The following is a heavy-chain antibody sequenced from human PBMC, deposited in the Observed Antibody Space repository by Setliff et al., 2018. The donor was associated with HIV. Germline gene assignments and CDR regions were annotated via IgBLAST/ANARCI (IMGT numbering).Heavy chain of an antibody. Sequence: SQTLSLTCAISGDSVSSDSAAWNWIRQSPSRGLEWLARTYYRSKWYTDYAVSVKSRITINPDTSRNQFYLQLSSVIPDDPAVYFCARGGITAYYFDHWAQGTLVTVSS. D-gene: IGHD5-18*01. CDR3: ARGGITAYYFDH. J-gene: IGHJ4*02. CDR2: TYYRSKWYT. CDR1: GDSVSSDSAA. V-gene: IGHV6-1*01.